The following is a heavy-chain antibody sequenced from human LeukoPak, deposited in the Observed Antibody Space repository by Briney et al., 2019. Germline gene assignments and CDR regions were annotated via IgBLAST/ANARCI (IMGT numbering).Heavy chain of an antibody. D-gene: IGHD3-22*01. Sequence: GASVKVSCKASGYTFTGYYMHWVRQAPGQGLEWMGWINPNSGGTNYAQKFQGRVTMTRDTSISTAYMELSRLRSDDTAVYYCARALFNYYDSSEGGDYFDYWGQGTLVTVSS. CDR1: GYTFTGYY. V-gene: IGHV1-2*02. J-gene: IGHJ4*02. CDR3: ARALFNYYDSSEGGDYFDY. CDR2: INPNSGGT.